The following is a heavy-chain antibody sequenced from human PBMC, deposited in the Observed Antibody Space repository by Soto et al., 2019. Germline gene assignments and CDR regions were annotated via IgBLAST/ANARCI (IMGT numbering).Heavy chain of an antibody. Sequence: EVKLLESGGGLAQPGGSLRLSCVGSGFTFAGNAITWVRQAPGKGLRWISAISGNGAGTDYAHSVKGRFTISRDNSKNTVHLQMNSLRAEDTALYYCAKDTVGGYSFWSGYYSDGLDVWGQGTMVTVSS. CDR3: AKDTVGGYSFWSGYYSDGLDV. J-gene: IGHJ3*01. CDR1: GFTFAGNA. D-gene: IGHD3-3*01. CDR2: ISGNGAGT. V-gene: IGHV3-23*01.